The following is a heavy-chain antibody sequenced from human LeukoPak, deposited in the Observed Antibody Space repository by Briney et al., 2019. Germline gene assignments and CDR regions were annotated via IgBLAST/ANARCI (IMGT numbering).Heavy chain of an antibody. CDR1: GYSISSGYY. Sequence: PSETLSLTCTVSGYSISSGYYWGWIRQPPGKGLEWIGSVYHSGSTYYNPSLKSRVTISVDTSKNQFSLKLSSVTAADTAVYYCARVSQIAVADYFDYWGQGTLVTVSS. CDR2: VYHSGST. V-gene: IGHV4-38-2*02. CDR3: ARVSQIAVADYFDY. J-gene: IGHJ4*02. D-gene: IGHD6-19*01.